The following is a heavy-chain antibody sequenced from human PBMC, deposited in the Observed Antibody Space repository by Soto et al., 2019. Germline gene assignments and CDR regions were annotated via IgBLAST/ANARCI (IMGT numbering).Heavy chain of an antibody. CDR3: ARFPQSAIVGAAYFDY. V-gene: IGHV1-69*02. D-gene: IGHD1-26*01. Sequence: QVQLVQSGAEVKKPGSSVKVSCKASGGTFSSYIISWVRQAPGQGLEWMGRIIPILGIANYAQKFQGRVTITADNSTSTAYMDLSSMRSEDTAVYYCARFPQSAIVGAAYFDYWGQGTLVTVSS. CDR1: GGTFSSYI. J-gene: IGHJ4*02. CDR2: IIPILGIA.